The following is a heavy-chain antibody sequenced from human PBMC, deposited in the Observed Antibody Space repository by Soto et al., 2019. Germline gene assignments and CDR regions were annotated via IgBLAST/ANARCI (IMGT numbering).Heavy chain of an antibody. CDR3: AKLVPQANFDY. CDR1: GFTFSVSD. J-gene: IGHJ4*02. Sequence: DVQVLESGGGLVQPGGSLRLSCAPSGFTFSVSDMTWVRQAPGKGLEWVSSISVSGDAAYYADSVKGRFTISSSNSKNTLYLQMRRLRADATAVYYRAKLVPQANFDYGGRGALVTVSS. V-gene: IGHV3-23*01. CDR2: ISVSGDAA.